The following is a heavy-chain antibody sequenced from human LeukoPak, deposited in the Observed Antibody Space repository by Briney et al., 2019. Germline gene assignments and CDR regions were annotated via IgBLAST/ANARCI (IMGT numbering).Heavy chain of an antibody. CDR1: GFVFSTYA. V-gene: IGHV3-64*01. J-gene: IGHJ4*02. CDR3: ARDLFSGAEMATLDY. CDR2: INGNGDYT. Sequence: GGSLRLSCAASGFVFSTYAIDWVRHVPGKGLEYVSGINGNGDYTDYANSVKGRFTISRDNFKNTVYLQMGSLRAEDMAVYYCARDLFSGAEMATLDYWGQGTLVTVSS. D-gene: IGHD5-24*01.